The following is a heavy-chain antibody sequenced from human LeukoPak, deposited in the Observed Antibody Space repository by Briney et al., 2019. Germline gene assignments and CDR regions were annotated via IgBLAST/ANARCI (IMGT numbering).Heavy chain of an antibody. CDR1: GFTFSLYW. J-gene: IGHJ4*02. D-gene: IGHD3-10*01. CDR2: IYYSGST. V-gene: IGHV4-39*07. CDR3: ARGPNYASGSYDNEVFDY. Sequence: PGGSLRLSCAASGFTFSLYWMTWIRQPPGKGLEWIGSIYYSGSTYYNPSLKSRVTISVDTSKNQFSLKLSSVTAADTAVYYCARGPNYASGSYDNEVFDYWGQGTLVTVSS.